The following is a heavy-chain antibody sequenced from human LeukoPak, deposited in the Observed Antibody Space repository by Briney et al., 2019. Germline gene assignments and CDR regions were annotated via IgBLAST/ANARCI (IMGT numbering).Heavy chain of an antibody. J-gene: IGHJ5*02. CDR1: GGTFSSYA. CDR3: ARTVFPPEAWFDP. D-gene: IGHD1-14*01. V-gene: IGHV1-69*05. Sequence: SVKVSCKASGGTFSSYAISWVRQAPGQGLEWMGRIIPIFGTANYAQKFQGRVTITTDESTSTAYMELSSLRSEDTAVYYCARTVFPPEAWFDPWGQGTLVTVSS. CDR2: IIPIFGTA.